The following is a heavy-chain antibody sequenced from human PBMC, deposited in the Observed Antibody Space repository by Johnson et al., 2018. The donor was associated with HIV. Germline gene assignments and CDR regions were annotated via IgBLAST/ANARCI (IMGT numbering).Heavy chain of an antibody. Sequence: QVLLVESGGGVVQPGGSLRLSCAASGFTFSSYCMHWVRQAPGKGLEWVALIRYDGSKKYYADSVKGRFTISRDNSKNTMDLQMNSLRAEDTAVYYCAKEYDYDSSGFPDAFDIWGQGTMVTVSS. D-gene: IGHD3-22*01. J-gene: IGHJ3*02. CDR1: GFTFSSYC. V-gene: IGHV3-30*02. CDR2: IRYDGSKK. CDR3: AKEYDYDSSGFPDAFDI.